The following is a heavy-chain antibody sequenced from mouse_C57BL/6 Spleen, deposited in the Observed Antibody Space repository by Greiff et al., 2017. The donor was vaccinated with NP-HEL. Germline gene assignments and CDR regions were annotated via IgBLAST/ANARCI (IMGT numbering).Heavy chain of an antibody. J-gene: IGHJ2*01. Sequence: EVMLVDSGGGLVKPGGSLKLSCAASGFTFSSYAMSWVRQTPEKRLEWVATISDGGSYTYYPDNVKGRFTISRDNAKNNLYLQMSHLKSEDTAMYYCARDRGYYGSDYWGQGTTLTVSS. V-gene: IGHV5-4*01. CDR3: ARDRGYYGSDY. CDR2: ISDGGSYT. CDR1: GFTFSSYA. D-gene: IGHD2-2*01.